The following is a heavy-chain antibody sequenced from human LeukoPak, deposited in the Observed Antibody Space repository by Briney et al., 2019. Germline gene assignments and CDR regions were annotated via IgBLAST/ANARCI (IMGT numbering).Heavy chain of an antibody. V-gene: IGHV3-30*02. Sequence: GGSLRLSCAASGFTFSGYSMHWVRQAPGKGLEWLALLRHDGSARYYAESVKGRFTISRDNSKNTLYLQMNSLRAEDTAVYYCAKDGPTYGYIEYWCQGTLVTVSS. J-gene: IGHJ4*02. CDR3: AKDGPTYGYIEY. D-gene: IGHD3-10*01. CDR1: GFTFSGYS. CDR2: LRHDGSAR.